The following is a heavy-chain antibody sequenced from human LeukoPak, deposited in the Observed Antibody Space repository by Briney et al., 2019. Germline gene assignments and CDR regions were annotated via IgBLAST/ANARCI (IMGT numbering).Heavy chain of an antibody. CDR2: VDPEDGET. D-gene: IGHD1-26*01. CDR3: ATAWDDQAYYFDY. J-gene: IGHJ4*02. V-gene: IGHV1-69-2*01. Sequence: ASVKVSCKVSGYTFTDYYMHWVQQAPGKGLEWMGPVDPEDGETIYAEKFQGRVTITADTSTDTAYMELSSLRSEDTAVYYCATAWDDQAYYFDYWGQGTLVTVSS. CDR1: GYTFTDYY.